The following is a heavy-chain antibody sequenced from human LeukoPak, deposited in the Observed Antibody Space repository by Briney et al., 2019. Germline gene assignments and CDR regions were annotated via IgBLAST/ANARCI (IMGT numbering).Heavy chain of an antibody. D-gene: IGHD5-18*01. CDR3: ARSGYKYGADAFDI. Sequence: SETLSLTCTVSGGSISSYYWSWIRRPAGKGLEWIGRIYTSGSTNYNPSLKSRVTMSVDTSKNQFSLKLSSVTAADTAMYYCARSGYKYGADAFDIWGQGTMVTVSS. J-gene: IGHJ3*02. CDR2: IYTSGST. V-gene: IGHV4-4*07. CDR1: GGSISSYY.